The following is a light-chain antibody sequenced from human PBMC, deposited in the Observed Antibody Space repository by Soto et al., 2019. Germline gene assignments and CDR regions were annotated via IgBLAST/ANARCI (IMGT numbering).Light chain of an antibody. CDR2: GAS. Sequence: EIVMTQSPATLSVSPGERATQYCRASQSVSSNLAWYQQKPGQAPRLLIYGASTRATGIPARFSGSGSGTEFTLTISSLQSEDFAVYYCQQYNNWWTFGQGTKVDIK. CDR3: QQYNNWWT. V-gene: IGKV3-15*01. J-gene: IGKJ1*01. CDR1: QSVSSN.